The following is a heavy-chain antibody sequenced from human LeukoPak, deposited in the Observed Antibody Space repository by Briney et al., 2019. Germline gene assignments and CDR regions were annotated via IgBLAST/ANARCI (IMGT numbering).Heavy chain of an antibody. CDR1: GFTFSNYW. CDR3: AKDAEYYNWWGSFDY. D-gene: IGHD1-1*01. Sequence: GGSLRLSCAASGFTFSNYWMTWVRQAPGKGLEWVSTISGSGGNTYYADSVKGRFTISRDNSKNTLYLQVNSLRAEDTAVYYCAKDAEYYNWWGSFDYWGQGTLVTVSS. V-gene: IGHV3-23*01. CDR2: ISGSGGNT. J-gene: IGHJ4*02.